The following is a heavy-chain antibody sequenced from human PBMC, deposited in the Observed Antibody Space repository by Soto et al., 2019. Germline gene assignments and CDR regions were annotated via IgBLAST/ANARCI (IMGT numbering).Heavy chain of an antibody. J-gene: IGHJ3*02. D-gene: IGHD2-15*01. V-gene: IGHV3-30*18. CDR2: MSFDGSNE. CDR3: AKDAAVAFDI. CDR1: GFTFSNYG. Sequence: QVHLVESGGGVVQPGRSLRLSCAASGFTFSNYGMHWVGQAPGKGLEWLAVMSFDGSNEYYADSVQGRLTISRDNSKNTLYLQMNSLRTEDTAVYHCAKDAAVAFDIWGQGTMVTVSS.